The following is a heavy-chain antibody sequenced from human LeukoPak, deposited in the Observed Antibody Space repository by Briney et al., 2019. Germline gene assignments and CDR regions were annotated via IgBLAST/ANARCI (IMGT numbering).Heavy chain of an antibody. CDR2: ITGSGGNT. Sequence: PGASLRLSCAASGFTFSNYAMSWVRQAPGKGLEWVSAITGSGGNTYYADSVKGRFTISRDNSKNTLYLQMNSLRDEDTAVYYCAREALRRSYYGMDVWGLGTTVTVSS. CDR1: GFTFSNYA. J-gene: IGHJ6*02. D-gene: IGHD2-15*01. V-gene: IGHV3-23*01. CDR3: AREALRRSYYGMDV.